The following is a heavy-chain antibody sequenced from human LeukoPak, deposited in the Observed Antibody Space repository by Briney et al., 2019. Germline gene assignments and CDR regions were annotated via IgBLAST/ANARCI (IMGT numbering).Heavy chain of an antibody. J-gene: IGHJ4*02. D-gene: IGHD3-10*01. CDR3: AKRYYYGSGSYSSPYFDY. CDR1: GFTFSSYA. CDR2: FSGSGDST. V-gene: IGHV3-23*01. Sequence: GGSLRLSCAASGFTFSSYAMSWVRQAPGKGLEWVSTFSGSGDSTYYADSVKGRFTISRENCKNTLYMQMNRLRGEDTAVYYCAKRYYYGSGSYSSPYFDYWGQGTLVTVSS.